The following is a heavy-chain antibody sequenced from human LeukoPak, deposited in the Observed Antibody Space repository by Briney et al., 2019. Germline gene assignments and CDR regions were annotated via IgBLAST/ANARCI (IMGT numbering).Heavy chain of an antibody. CDR1: GGTFSSYA. J-gene: IGHJ6*02. V-gene: IGHV1-69*13. Sequence: SVKVSCKASGGTFSSYAISWVRQAPGQGLEWMGGIIPIFGTANYAQKFQGRVTITADESTSTAYMELSSLRSEDTAVYYCAMGLLQLYSGSPVYGMDVWGQGTTVTVSS. CDR2: IIPIFGTA. CDR3: AMGLLQLYSGSPVYGMDV. D-gene: IGHD1-26*01.